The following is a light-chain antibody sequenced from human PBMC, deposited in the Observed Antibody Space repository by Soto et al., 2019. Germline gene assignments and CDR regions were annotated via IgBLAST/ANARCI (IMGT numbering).Light chain of an antibody. Sequence: EIGLTQSPGTLSLSPGERATLSCRARQSVSSSYLAWYQQKPGQAPRLLIYGASSRATGIPDRFSGSGSGTDFTLTISRLEPEDFAVYYCQQYGSPLEGVTFGPGTKVDIK. CDR1: QSVSSSY. CDR3: QQYGSPLEGVT. J-gene: IGKJ3*01. V-gene: IGKV3-20*01. CDR2: GAS.